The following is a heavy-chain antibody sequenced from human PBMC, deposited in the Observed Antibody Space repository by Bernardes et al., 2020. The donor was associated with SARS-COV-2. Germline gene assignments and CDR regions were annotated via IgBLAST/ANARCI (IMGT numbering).Heavy chain of an antibody. CDR1: GFTFSTFW. V-gene: IGHV3-74*01. CDR2: VNSDGSNT. Sequence: GGSLRLSCAAAGFTFSTFWMHWGRQAPGKGLVWVARVNSDGSNTIYADSVKGRFTISRDSSKNMVYLQMNSLRAEDTAVYYCARKTGHDYGMDVWGQGTTVTVSS. J-gene: IGHJ6*02. D-gene: IGHD3-10*01. CDR3: ARKTGHDYGMDV.